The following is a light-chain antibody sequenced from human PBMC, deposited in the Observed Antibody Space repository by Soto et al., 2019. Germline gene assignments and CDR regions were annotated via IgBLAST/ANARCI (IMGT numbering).Light chain of an antibody. Sequence: QSVLTQPPSVSVAPGQKVTISCSGSNFNIGNNYVSWFQQLPGAAPKLLIYHNDKRPSGIPDRFSGSKSGTSATLGITGLQTGDEADYYCGTWDSSMSAAGWVFGGGTKLTVL. CDR2: HND. CDR1: NFNIGNNY. J-gene: IGLJ3*02. V-gene: IGLV1-51*01. CDR3: GTWDSSMSAAGWV.